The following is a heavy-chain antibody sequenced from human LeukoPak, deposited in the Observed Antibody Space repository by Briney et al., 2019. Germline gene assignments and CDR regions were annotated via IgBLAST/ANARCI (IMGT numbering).Heavy chain of an antibody. CDR1: NFSISSSSYY. J-gene: IGHJ4*02. CDR2: IYYTGST. V-gene: IGHV4-39*07. D-gene: IGHD6-13*01. Sequence: SETLSFTCNVSNFSISSSSYYWGWIRQPPGKGLEWIGCIYYTGSTYYNPSLKSRVTLSIDTSNNKFSLRLSSVTAADTAVYYCVRDRWRSNWFLDYWGQGTLVSVSS. CDR3: VRDRWRSNWFLDY.